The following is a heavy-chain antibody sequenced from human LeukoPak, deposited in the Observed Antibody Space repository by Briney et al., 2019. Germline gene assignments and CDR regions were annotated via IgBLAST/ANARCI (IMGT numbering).Heavy chain of an antibody. CDR3: ARDTRTDSMHAFDI. CDR2: IYISGST. V-gene: IGHV4-4*07. CDR1: GGSISSYY. Sequence: SETLSLTCTVSGGSISSYYWSWIRQPAGKGLEWIGRIYISGSTNYNPSLTSRVTMSVDTSKNQFSLKLSSVTAADTAVYYCARDTRTDSMHAFDIWGQGTMVTVSS. J-gene: IGHJ3*02. D-gene: IGHD2-8*01.